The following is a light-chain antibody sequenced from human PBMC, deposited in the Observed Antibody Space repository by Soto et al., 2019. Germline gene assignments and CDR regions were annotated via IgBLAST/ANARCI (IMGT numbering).Light chain of an antibody. V-gene: IGKV3-15*01. Sequence: IVMTQSPATLSVSPGGRASLSCRASQSVSNNLAWYQQKPGQAPRLLIYGASTRAAGIPGRFSGSGSGTEFTLIVSRLQSYDFAVYYCQQYHDAGSTFGQGTKVEI. CDR1: QSVSNN. CDR3: QQYHDAGST. CDR2: GAS. J-gene: IGKJ1*01.